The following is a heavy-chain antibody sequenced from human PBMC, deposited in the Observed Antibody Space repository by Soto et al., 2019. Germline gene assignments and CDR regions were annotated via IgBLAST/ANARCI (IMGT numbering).Heavy chain of an antibody. CDR1: GFTFSSYG. Sequence: QVQLVESGGGVVQPGRSLRLSCAASGFTFSSYGMHWVRQAPGKGLEWVAVIWYDGSNKYYADSVKGRFTISRDNSKNTLYLQMNSLRAEDTAVYYCARDVWEPGSSSSYYYYYYGMDVWGQGTTVTVSS. J-gene: IGHJ6*02. CDR2: IWYDGSNK. CDR3: ARDVWEPGSSSSYYYYYYGMDV. D-gene: IGHD6-13*01. V-gene: IGHV3-33*01.